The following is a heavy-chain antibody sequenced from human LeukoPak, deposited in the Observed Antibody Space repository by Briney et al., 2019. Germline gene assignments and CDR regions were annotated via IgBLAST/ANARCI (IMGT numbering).Heavy chain of an antibody. V-gene: IGHV1-69*05. CDR1: GGTFSSYA. CDR3: ASVDTAMATDAFDI. J-gene: IGHJ3*02. CDR2: IIPIFGTA. Sequence: AVKVSCKASGGTFSSYAISWVRQAPGQGMEWMGGIIPIFGTANYAQKFQGRVTITMDESTSTAYMELSSLRSEDTAVYYCASVDTAMATDAFDIWGQGTMVTVSS. D-gene: IGHD5-18*01.